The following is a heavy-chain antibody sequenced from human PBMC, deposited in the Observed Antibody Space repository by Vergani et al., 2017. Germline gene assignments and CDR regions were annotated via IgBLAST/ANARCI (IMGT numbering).Heavy chain of an antibody. CDR1: GYKFTNYW. Sequence: EVQLVQSGAEVKKPGESLKISCKGSGYKFTNYWIGWVRQMPGKGLEWMGIIYPGDSDTRYSPSFQGQVTISADKSISTAYLQWSSLKASDTAMYYCATDRREMATIKPWLGYWGQGTLVTVSS. V-gene: IGHV5-51*01. CDR2: IYPGDSDT. D-gene: IGHD5-24*01. CDR3: ATDRREMATIKPWLGY. J-gene: IGHJ4*02.